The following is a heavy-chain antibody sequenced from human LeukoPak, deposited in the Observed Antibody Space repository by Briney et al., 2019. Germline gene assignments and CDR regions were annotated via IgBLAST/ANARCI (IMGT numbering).Heavy chain of an antibody. CDR1: GFTFSSYG. D-gene: IGHD3-3*01. CDR2: IRYDGSNK. V-gene: IGHV3-30*02. J-gene: IGHJ5*02. CDR3: AKVMRFLEYTSFDP. Sequence: GGSLRLSCAASGFTFSSYGMHWVRQAPGKGLEWVAFIRYDGSNKYYADSVKGRFTISRDNSKNTLYLQMNSLRAEDTAVYYCAKVMRFLEYTSFDPWGQGTLVTVSS.